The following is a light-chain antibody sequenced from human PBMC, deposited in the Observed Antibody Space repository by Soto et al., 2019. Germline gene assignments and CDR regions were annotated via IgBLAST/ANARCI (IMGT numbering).Light chain of an antibody. CDR3: QQYNNWPFS. J-gene: IGKJ5*01. V-gene: IGKV3-15*01. CDR2: DIS. CDR1: QDVTTN. Sequence: EISMTQFPAILSASPGEGATLSCRAAQDVTTNFAWYQLRRGQPPRLLIYDISTRATGVPARLSGSGSGTEFTLTISGLQSEDFALYFCQQYNNWPFSFGPGTRLEIK.